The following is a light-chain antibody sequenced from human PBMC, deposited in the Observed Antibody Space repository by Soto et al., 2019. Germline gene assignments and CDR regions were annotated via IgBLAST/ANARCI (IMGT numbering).Light chain of an antibody. CDR3: QQYGSSPQWT. Sequence: IVLTQSPGTLSLSPGERATLSCRASQSVSSSYLAWYQQKPGQAPRLLIYGASSRATGIPDRFSGSGSGTDFTLTISRLEPEDFAVYYCQQYGSSPQWTFGQGTKGDIK. V-gene: IGKV3-20*01. J-gene: IGKJ1*01. CDR2: GAS. CDR1: QSVSSSY.